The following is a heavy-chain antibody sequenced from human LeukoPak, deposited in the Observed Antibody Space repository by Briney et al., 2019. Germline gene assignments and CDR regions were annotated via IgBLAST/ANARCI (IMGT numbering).Heavy chain of an antibody. D-gene: IGHD4-17*01. CDR3: AKDVDNGDYVVY. CDR2: IGSSGDIT. J-gene: IGHJ4*02. Sequence: GGSLRLSCAASGFTFSSYAMSWVRQAPGMGLEWVSSIGSSGDITCYADSVKGRFTISRDNSKNTLYLQMNSLRAEDTAVYYCAKDVDNGDYVVYWGQGTLVTVSS. CDR1: GFTFSSYA. V-gene: IGHV3-23*01.